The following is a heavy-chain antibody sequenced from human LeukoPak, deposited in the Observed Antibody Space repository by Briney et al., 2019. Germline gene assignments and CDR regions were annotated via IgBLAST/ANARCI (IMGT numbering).Heavy chain of an antibody. CDR2: IYHSGST. CDR3: ASPRLGGGSYDAFDI. CDR1: GGSISSSNW. J-gene: IGHJ3*02. Sequence: SETLSLTCTVSGGSISSSNWWSWVRQPPGKGLEWIGEIYHSGSTNYNPSLKSRVTISVDKSKNQFSLKLSSVTAADTAVYYCASPRLGGGSYDAFDIWGQGTMVTVSS. V-gene: IGHV4-4*02. D-gene: IGHD1-26*01.